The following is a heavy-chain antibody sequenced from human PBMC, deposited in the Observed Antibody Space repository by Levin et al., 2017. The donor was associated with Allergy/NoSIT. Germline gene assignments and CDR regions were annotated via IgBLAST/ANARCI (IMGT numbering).Heavy chain of an antibody. V-gene: IGHV4-59*01. CDR1: GGSITTYF. Sequence: SETLSLTCTVSGGSITTYFWSWIRQPPGKGLEWIGYIYYSGSTNYNPSLKSRVTISIDTSKNQFSLKLSSVTAADTAVYYCARAPGAFSGGYEGGRWFDPWGQGTLVTVSS. D-gene: IGHD1-26*01. CDR3: ARAPGAFSGGYEGGRWFDP. CDR2: IYYSGST. J-gene: IGHJ5*02.